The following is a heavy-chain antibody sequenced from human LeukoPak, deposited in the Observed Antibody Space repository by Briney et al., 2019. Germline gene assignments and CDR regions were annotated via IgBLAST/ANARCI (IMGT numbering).Heavy chain of an antibody. J-gene: IGHJ4*02. Sequence: GGSLRLSCAASGFTFSSYAMNWVRQAPGKGLEWISYISSTSSTIYIADSMKGRFTVSRDNARNSLYLQMNSLRAEDTAVYYCARDGYGSSWSSFDYWGQGTLLTVSS. CDR3: ARDGYGSSWSSFDY. D-gene: IGHD6-13*01. CDR1: GFTFSSYA. V-gene: IGHV3-48*01. CDR2: ISSTSSTI.